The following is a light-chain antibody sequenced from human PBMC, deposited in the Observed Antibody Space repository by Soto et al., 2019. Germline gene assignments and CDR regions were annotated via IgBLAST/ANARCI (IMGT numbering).Light chain of an antibody. J-gene: IGLJ1*01. Sequence: QSVLTQPASVSGSPGQSITISCTGSSSDVGAYKYVSWFQQHPGKAPKILIYGVSNRPSGVSSRFSGSKSGNTASLTISGLQAEDEADYYCISYTGSSTSYVFGSGTKV. V-gene: IGLV2-14*03. CDR3: ISYTGSSTSYV. CDR2: GVS. CDR1: SSDVGAYKY.